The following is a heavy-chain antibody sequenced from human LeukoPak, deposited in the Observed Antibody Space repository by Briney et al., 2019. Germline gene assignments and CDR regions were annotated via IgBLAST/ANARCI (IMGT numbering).Heavy chain of an antibody. CDR2: ICSSSSYI. J-gene: IGHJ5*02. Sequence: GGSLRLSCAASGFTFSSYSMNWVRQAPGKGLEWVSSICSSSSYIYYADSVKGRFTISRDNAKNSLYLQMNSLRAEGTAVYYCARDCVGYYYDSSGYWTWGQGTLVTVSS. V-gene: IGHV3-21*01. CDR3: ARDCVGYYYDSSGYWT. D-gene: IGHD3-22*01. CDR1: GFTFSSYS.